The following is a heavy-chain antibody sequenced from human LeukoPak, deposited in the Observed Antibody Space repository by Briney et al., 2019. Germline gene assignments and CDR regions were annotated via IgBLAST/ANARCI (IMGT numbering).Heavy chain of an antibody. Sequence: ASVKVSCKASGSAFTIYSISWVRQAPGQGLEWMGWISAYNGNTNYAQKLQGRVTTPTDTSTSTAYRELRSLRSDDTAVYYCARAAPRIVGATASDYWGQGTLVTVSS. J-gene: IGHJ4*02. CDR1: GSAFTIYS. V-gene: IGHV1-18*01. D-gene: IGHD1-26*01. CDR3: ARAAPRIVGATASDY. CDR2: ISAYNGNT.